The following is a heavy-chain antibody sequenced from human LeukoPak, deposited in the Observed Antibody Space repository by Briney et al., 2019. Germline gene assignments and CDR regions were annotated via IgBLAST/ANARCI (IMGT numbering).Heavy chain of an antibody. D-gene: IGHD6-19*01. J-gene: IGHJ4*02. Sequence: GGSLRLSCAASGFTLSSYAVNWVRQAPGKGLEWVSGISDSGRTTYYADSVKGRFTISRDSSKNTLYLQMNSLRAEDTAVYYWARYRSPDYWGRGTRVTV. CDR2: ISDSGRTT. CDR1: GFTLSSYA. V-gene: IGHV3-23*01. CDR3: ARYRSPDY.